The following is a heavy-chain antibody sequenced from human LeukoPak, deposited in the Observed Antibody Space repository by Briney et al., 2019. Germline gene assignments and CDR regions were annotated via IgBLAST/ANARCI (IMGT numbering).Heavy chain of an antibody. CDR1: GFTFSSYA. CDR3: AKEVGPDCSGGSCYWDSGMDV. J-gene: IGHJ6*02. CDR2: ISGSGGST. D-gene: IGHD2-15*01. V-gene: IGHV3-23*01. Sequence: GGSLRLSCAASGFTFSSYAMSWVRQAPGKGLEWVSAISGSGGSTYYADSVKGRFTISRDNSKNTLYLQMNSLRAEDTAVYYCAKEVGPDCSGGSCYWDSGMDVSGQGTTVSVSS.